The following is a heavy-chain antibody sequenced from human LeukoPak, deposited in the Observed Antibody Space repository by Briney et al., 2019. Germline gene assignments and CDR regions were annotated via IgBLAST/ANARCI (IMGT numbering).Heavy chain of an antibody. J-gene: IGHJ6*03. D-gene: IGHD5-18*01. CDR3: ARWERGYSYGEIYYYYMDV. V-gene: IGHV3-7*01. CDR1: GFTFSSYG. CDR2: IKQDGSEK. Sequence: PGGSLRLSCAASGFTFSSYGMSWVRQAPGKGLEWVANIKQDGSEKYYVDSVKGRFTISRDNAKNSLYLQMNSLRAEDTAVYYCARWERGYSYGEIYYYYMDVWGKGTTVTVSS.